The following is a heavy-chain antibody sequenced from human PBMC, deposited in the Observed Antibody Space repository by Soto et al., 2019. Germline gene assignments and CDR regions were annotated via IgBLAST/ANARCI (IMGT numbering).Heavy chain of an antibody. Sequence: GGSLRLSCAASGFTFSSYWMHWVRQAPGKGLVWVSRINSDGSSTSYADSVKGRFTISRDNAKNTLYLQMNSLRAEDTAVYYCARVSSCSGGSCYSPTFDYWGQGTLVTVSS. CDR1: GFTFSSYW. CDR2: INSDGSST. V-gene: IGHV3-74*01. CDR3: ARVSSCSGGSCYSPTFDY. D-gene: IGHD2-15*01. J-gene: IGHJ4*02.